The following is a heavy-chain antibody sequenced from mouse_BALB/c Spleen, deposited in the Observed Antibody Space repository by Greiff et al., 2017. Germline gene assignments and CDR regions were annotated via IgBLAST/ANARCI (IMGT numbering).Heavy chain of an antibody. CDR2: LYPGSGST. V-gene: IGHV1-77*01. Sequence: VKLQESGPELVKPGASVKMSCKASGYTFTDYVLSWVKQRTGQGLEWIGELYPGSGSTYYNEKFKGKATLTADKSSNTAYMQLSSLTSEDSAVYFCGRENGNYWYCDVWGAGTTVTVSS. CDR3: GRENGNYWYCDV. D-gene: IGHD2-1*01. CDR1: GYTFTDYV. J-gene: IGHJ1*01.